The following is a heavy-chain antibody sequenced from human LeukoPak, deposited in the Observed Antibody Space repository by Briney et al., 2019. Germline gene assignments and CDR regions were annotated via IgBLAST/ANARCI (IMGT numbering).Heavy chain of an antibody. CDR3: ARGGQRFGELLFDY. CDR2: ISSSSNDI. J-gene: IGHJ4*02. V-gene: IGHV3-21*01. D-gene: IGHD3-10*01. CDR1: GFDISDYS. Sequence: PGGSLRLSCAASGFDISDYSMNWVPQTTGKGLEWVSSISSSSNDIYYADSLKGRFTISRDNAKSSVYLQMNSLGADDTAVYYCARGGQRFGELLFDYWGQGSLVTVSS.